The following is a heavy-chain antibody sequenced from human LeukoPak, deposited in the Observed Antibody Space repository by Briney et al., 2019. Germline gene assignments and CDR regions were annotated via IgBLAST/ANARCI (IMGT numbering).Heavy chain of an antibody. CDR1: GLTFSSYG. V-gene: IGHV3-30*18. J-gene: IGHJ6*02. Sequence: GGSLRLSCAASGLTFSSYGMHWVRQAPGKGLEWVAVISYDGSNKYYADSVKGRFTISRDNSKNTLHLQMNSLRAEDTAVYYCAKAGVGATRIYYYYYGMDVWGQGTTVTVSS. CDR2: ISYDGSNK. D-gene: IGHD1-26*01. CDR3: AKAGVGATRIYYYYYGMDV.